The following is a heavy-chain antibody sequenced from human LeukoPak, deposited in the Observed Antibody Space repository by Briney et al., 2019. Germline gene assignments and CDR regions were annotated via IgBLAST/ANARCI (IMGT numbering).Heavy chain of an antibody. J-gene: IGHJ5*02. V-gene: IGHV4-34*01. Sequence: SETLSLTCAVYGGSFSGYYWNWIRQPPGKGLEWIGEINHSGSTNYNPSLKSRVTISIDTSKNQFSLKLSSVTAADTAVYYCAREANIATAIVWFDPWGQGTLDTVSS. CDR3: AREANIATAIVWFDP. CDR1: GGSFSGYY. CDR2: INHSGST. D-gene: IGHD6-13*01.